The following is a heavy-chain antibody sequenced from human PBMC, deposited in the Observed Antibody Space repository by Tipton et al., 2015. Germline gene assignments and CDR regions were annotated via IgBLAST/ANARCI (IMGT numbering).Heavy chain of an antibody. D-gene: IGHD6-13*01. V-gene: IGHV4-34*01. CDR3: ARGAGNSSTWDFDY. J-gene: IGHJ4*02. CDR1: GGSFSGYY. CDR2: INHGGSS. Sequence: TLSLTCAVYGGSFSGYYWSWIRQTPGKGLEWIGEINHGGSSNYKTSLNSRVSVSVDTSKNQFSLRVSSVTAADTVVYYCARGAGNSSTWDFDYWGQGSLVTVSS.